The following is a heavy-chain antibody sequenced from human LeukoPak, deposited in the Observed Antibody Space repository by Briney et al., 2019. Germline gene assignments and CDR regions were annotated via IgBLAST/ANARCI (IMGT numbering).Heavy chain of an antibody. V-gene: IGHV3-23*01. Sequence: GGSLRLSCAASGFTFSSYAMSWVRQAPGKGLEWVSGISGSGGSTYYADSVKGRFTISRDNSKNTLYLQMNSLRAEDTAVYFCARDGSAYNLDYWGQGVLVTVSS. D-gene: IGHD3-16*01. CDR1: GFTFSSYA. J-gene: IGHJ4*02. CDR2: ISGSGGST. CDR3: ARDGSAYNLDY.